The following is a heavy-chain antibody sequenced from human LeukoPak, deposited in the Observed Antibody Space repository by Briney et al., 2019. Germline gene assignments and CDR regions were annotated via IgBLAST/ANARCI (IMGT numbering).Heavy chain of an antibody. CDR2: ISGSGGST. Sequence: GGSLRLSCAASGFTFSSHAMSWVRQAPGKGLEWVSAISGSGGSTYYADSVKGRFTISRDNSKNTLYLQMNSLRAEDTAVYYCAKGAEAYCGGDCSDAFDIWGQGTMVTVSS. V-gene: IGHV3-23*01. J-gene: IGHJ3*02. CDR3: AKGAEAYCGGDCSDAFDI. D-gene: IGHD2-21*02. CDR1: GFTFSSHA.